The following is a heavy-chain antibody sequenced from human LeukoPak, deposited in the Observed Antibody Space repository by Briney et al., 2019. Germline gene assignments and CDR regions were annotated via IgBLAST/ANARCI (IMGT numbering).Heavy chain of an antibody. D-gene: IGHD3-10*01. V-gene: IGHV4-39*01. Sequence: PSETLSLTCTVPGGSISSSSYYWGWIRQPPGKGLEWIGSINYSGSTYYNPSLKSRVTISVDTSKNQFSLKLSSVTAADTAVYYCARTYGLPVFYWGQGTVVTVSS. CDR3: ARTYGLPVFY. J-gene: IGHJ4*02. CDR2: INYSGST. CDR1: GGSISSSSYY.